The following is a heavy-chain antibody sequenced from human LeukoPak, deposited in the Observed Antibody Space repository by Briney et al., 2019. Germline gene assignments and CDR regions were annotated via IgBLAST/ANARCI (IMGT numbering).Heavy chain of an antibody. CDR1: GFTFSSYS. D-gene: IGHD5-18*01. CDR2: ISSSSSYK. J-gene: IGHJ4*02. CDR3: ARDRGYSSELHFDY. V-gene: IGHV3-21*01. Sequence: GGSLRLSCAASGFTFSSYSMNWVRQAPGKGLEWVSSISSSSSYKYYADSVKGRFTISIDNAKNSLYLQMNSLRAEDTAVYYCARDRGYSSELHFDYWGQGTLVTVSS.